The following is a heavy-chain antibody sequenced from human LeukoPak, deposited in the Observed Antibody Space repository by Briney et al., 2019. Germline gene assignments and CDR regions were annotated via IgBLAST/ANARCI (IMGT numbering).Heavy chain of an antibody. CDR2: ISSGSSNK. V-gene: IGHV3-48*04. D-gene: IGHD1/OR15-1a*01. CDR3: ARNKRGDI. Sequence: GGSLRLSCAASGFTFSSYSMNWVRQTPEKGLEWVSYISSGSSNKYYADSVKGRFTISRDNAKNSLYLQMNSLRAEDTAVYYCARNKRGDIWGQGTLVTVSS. J-gene: IGHJ4*02. CDR1: GFTFSSYS.